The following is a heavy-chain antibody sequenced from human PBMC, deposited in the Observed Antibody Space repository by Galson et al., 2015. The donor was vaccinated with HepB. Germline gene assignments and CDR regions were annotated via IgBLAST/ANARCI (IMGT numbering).Heavy chain of an antibody. V-gene: IGHV1-3*01. CDR3: AYYGSGSYMGPLLV. J-gene: IGHJ4*02. D-gene: IGHD3-10*01. CDR1: GYTFSSYA. Sequence: SVKVSCKASGYTFSSYAIQWVRQAPGQRLERMGWINAGNGNTKYSQKFQGRVTITRDTSASTAYMELSSLRSEDTAVYYCAYYGSGSYMGPLLVWGQGTLVTVSS. CDR2: INAGNGNT.